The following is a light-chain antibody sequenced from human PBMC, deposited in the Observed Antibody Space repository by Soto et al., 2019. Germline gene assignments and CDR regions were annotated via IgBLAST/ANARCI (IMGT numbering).Light chain of an antibody. CDR2: GAS. Sequence: EIVLTQSPGTLSLSPGERATLSCRASQSVNTNYLAWYQPKSGQAPRLLIYGASSRATGIPDRFSGSGSGTDFTLTISRLEPEDFAAYFCQQYGSSPITFGQGTRLEIK. J-gene: IGKJ5*01. CDR3: QQYGSSPIT. CDR1: QSVNTNY. V-gene: IGKV3-20*01.